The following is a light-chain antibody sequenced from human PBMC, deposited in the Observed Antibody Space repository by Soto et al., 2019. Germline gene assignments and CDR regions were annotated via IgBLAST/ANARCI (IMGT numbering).Light chain of an antibody. CDR3: QQYGSSPFT. CDR2: GAS. V-gene: IGKV3-20*01. CDR1: QSVSSSY. Sequence: EIVLTQSPGTLSFSPLERATLSCRASQSVSSSYLAWYQQKPGQAPRLLIYGASSRATGIPDRFSGSGSGTDFTLTISRLEPEDFAVYYCQQYGSSPFTFGPGTKVDIK. J-gene: IGKJ3*01.